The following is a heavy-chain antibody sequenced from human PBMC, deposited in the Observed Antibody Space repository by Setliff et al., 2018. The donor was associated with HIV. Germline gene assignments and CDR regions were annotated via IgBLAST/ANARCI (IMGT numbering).Heavy chain of an antibody. CDR1: GYTFTTYS. J-gene: IGHJ6*03. D-gene: IGHD3-16*01. CDR2: INAYNGNT. V-gene: IGHV1-18*01. CDR3: ARGGVYYYYMDV. Sequence: ASVKVSCKAFGYTFTTYSLHWVRQAPGQSLEWMGWINAYNGNTKYAQKLQDRLTLTTDTSTNTAYMELRRLTADDTAVYFCARGGVYYYYMDVWGKGTTVTVSS.